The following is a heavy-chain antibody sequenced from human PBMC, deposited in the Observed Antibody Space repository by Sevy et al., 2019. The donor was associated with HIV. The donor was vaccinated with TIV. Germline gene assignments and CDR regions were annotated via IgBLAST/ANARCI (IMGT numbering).Heavy chain of an antibody. CDR2: ISAYNGNT. CDR1: GYTFTSYG. D-gene: IGHD3-22*01. V-gene: IGHV1-18*04. J-gene: IGHJ4*02. CDR3: ARLYDYYDSSGSRSYFDY. Sequence: ASVKVSCEASGYTFTSYGISWVRQAPGQGLEWMGWISAYNGNTNYAQKLQGRVTKTTDTSTSTAYMELRSLRSDDTAVYYCARLYDYYDSSGSRSYFDYWGQGTLVTVSS.